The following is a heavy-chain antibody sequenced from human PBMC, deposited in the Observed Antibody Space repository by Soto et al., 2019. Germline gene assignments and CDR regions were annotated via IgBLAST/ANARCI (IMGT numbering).Heavy chain of an antibody. Sequence: GASAKVSCKASGYSFTSYAMHWVRQAQGQRLEWMGWINAGNGNTKYSQKFQGRVTITRDTSASTAYMELSSLRSEDTAVYYCARDGARYYYDSSGYYLYYYGMDVWGQGTTVTVSS. CDR2: INAGNGNT. V-gene: IGHV1-3*01. CDR3: ARDGARYYYDSSGYYLYYYGMDV. J-gene: IGHJ6*02. D-gene: IGHD3-22*01. CDR1: GYSFTSYA.